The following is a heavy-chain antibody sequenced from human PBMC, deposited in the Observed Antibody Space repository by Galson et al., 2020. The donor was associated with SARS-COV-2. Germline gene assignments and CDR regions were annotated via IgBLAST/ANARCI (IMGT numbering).Heavy chain of an antibody. CDR2: IYYSGGA. Sequence: SETLSLTCTVSGGSISPYFWSWIRQYPGTGLEWIGCIYYSGGAYYNPSLKSRVTISVDTSKNQFSLKLSSVTAADTAVYYCARDFANYYDDSGHGWFDPWGQGTLVTVSS. J-gene: IGHJ5*02. V-gene: IGHV4-31*03. D-gene: IGHD3-22*01. CDR1: GGSISPYF. CDR3: ARDFANYYDDSGHGWFDP.